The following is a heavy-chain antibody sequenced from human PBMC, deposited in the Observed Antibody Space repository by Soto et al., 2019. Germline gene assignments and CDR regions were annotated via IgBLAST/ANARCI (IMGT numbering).Heavy chain of an antibody. J-gene: IGHJ6*02. D-gene: IGHD6-13*01. V-gene: IGHV3-9*01. CDR1: GFTFDDYA. Sequence: EVQLVESGGGLVQPGRSLRLSCAASGFTFDDYAMHWVRQAPGKGLEWVSGISWNSGSIGYADSVKGRFTISRDNAKNSLYLQMNSLRAEDTALYYCAKDIGSWKEGDYYYYYGMDVWGQGTTVTVSS. CDR3: AKDIGSWKEGDYYYYYGMDV. CDR2: ISWNSGSI.